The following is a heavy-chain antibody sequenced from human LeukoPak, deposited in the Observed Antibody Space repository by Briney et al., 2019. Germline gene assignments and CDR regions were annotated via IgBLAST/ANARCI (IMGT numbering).Heavy chain of an antibody. V-gene: IGHV4-59*01. J-gene: IGHJ4*02. CDR2: IYYSGST. Sequence: SETLSLTCAVYGGSFSGYYWSWLRQPPGKGLEWVGYIYYSGSTNYNPSLKSRVTISVDTSKNQFSLKLSSVTAADTAVYYCARVGDDIGGYFDYWGQGTLVTVSS. D-gene: IGHD1-26*01. CDR1: GGSFSGYY. CDR3: ARVGDDIGGYFDY.